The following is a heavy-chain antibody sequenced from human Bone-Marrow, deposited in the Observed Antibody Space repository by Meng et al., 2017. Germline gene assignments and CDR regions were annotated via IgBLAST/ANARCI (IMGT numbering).Heavy chain of an antibody. CDR2: IYPGDSDT. Sequence: GGSLRLSCKGSGYRFTSYWIGWVRQMPGKGLEWMGIIYPGDSDTRYSPSFQGQVTISADKSISTAYLQWSSLKASDTAMYYCARGIAAAVTYNWFDPWGQGTLVTVSS. J-gene: IGHJ5*02. CDR1: GYRFTSYW. D-gene: IGHD6-13*01. CDR3: ARGIAAAVTYNWFDP. V-gene: IGHV5-51*01.